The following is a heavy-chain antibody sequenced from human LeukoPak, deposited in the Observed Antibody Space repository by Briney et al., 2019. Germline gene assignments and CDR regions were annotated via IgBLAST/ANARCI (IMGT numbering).Heavy chain of an antibody. CDR3: ARDHLANLASRLFDP. CDR1: GGSISSYY. CDR2: VHLSGRT. Sequence: SETLSLTCTVSGGSISSYYWGWIRQPPGKGLEWIGSVHLSGRTYYNPSLKSRVTISVDTSKNQFSLKLNSVTAADTAVYYCARDHLANLASRLFDPWGQGSLVTVSS. V-gene: IGHV4-38-2*02. J-gene: IGHJ5*02. D-gene: IGHD3-3*01.